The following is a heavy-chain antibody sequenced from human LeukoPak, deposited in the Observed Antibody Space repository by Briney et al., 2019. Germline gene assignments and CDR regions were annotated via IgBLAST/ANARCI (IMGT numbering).Heavy chain of an antibody. D-gene: IGHD3-10*01. CDR1: GFTFSSYA. CDR3: ARAAPPWFGEPHYFDY. CDR2: ISYDGSNK. J-gene: IGHJ4*02. Sequence: GRSLRLSCAASGFTFSSYAMHWVRQAPGKGLEWVAVISYDGSNKYYADSVKGRFTISRDNSKNTLYLQMNSLRAEDTAVYYCARAAPPWFGEPHYFDYWGQGTLVTVSS. V-gene: IGHV3-30*04.